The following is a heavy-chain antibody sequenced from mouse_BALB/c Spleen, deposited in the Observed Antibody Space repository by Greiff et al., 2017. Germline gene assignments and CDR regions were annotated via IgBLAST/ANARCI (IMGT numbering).Heavy chain of an antibody. CDR1: GYSITSDYA. V-gene: IGHV3-2*02. CDR2: ISYSGST. D-gene: IGHD2-3*01. CDR3: ASYDGYFSFAY. J-gene: IGHJ3*01. Sequence: VQLKESGPGLVKPSQSLSLTCTVTGYSITSDYAWNWIRQFPGNKLEWMGYISYSGSTSYNPSLKSRISITRDTSKNQFFLQLNSVTTEDTATYYCASYDGYFSFAYWGQGTLVTVSA.